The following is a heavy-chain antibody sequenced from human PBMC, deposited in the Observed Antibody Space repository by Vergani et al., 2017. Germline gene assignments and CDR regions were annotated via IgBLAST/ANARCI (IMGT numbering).Heavy chain of an antibody. CDR2: IFPSGNS. D-gene: IGHD3-16*02. V-gene: IGHV4-30-2*01. CDR1: GDSITNGGFS. CDR3: ARASLRALVGYYYYMDV. Sequence: QLQLQESGPGLVKPSQTLSLTCAVSGDSITNGGFSWNWIRQPPGKGPEWIGYIFPSGNSDYNPSLKNRVSISLDKSKNQFSLWVNSVTAADTAVYFCARASLRALVGYYYYMDVWGKGKPVVVSS. J-gene: IGHJ6*03.